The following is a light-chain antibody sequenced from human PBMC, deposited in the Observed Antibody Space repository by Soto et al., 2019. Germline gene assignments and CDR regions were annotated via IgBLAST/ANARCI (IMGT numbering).Light chain of an antibody. CDR3: AAWDDSLNGWV. CDR1: SSNIGKNT. CDR2: SDT. Sequence: QSVLTQPPSASGTPGQRVTISCSGSSSNIGKNTVNWYQQLPGTAPKLLIHSDTQRPSGVPDRFSGSKSGTSASLAISGLQSEDEADYYCAAWDDSLNGWVFCGGTKLPVL. J-gene: IGLJ3*02. V-gene: IGLV1-44*01.